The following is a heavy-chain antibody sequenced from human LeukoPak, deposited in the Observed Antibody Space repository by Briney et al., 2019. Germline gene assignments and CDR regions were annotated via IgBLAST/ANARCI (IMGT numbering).Heavy chain of an antibody. V-gene: IGHV3-30*02. D-gene: IGHD6-13*01. J-gene: IGHJ2*01. CDR3: AKDPAAAGPYWYFDL. CDR2: IRYDGSNK. CDR1: GFTFSSYG. Sequence: GGSLRLSCAASGFTFSSYGMHWARQAPGKGLEWVAFIRYDGSNKYYADSVKGRFTISRDNSKNTLYLQMNSLRAEDTAVYYCAKDPAAAGPYWYFDLWGRGTLVTVSS.